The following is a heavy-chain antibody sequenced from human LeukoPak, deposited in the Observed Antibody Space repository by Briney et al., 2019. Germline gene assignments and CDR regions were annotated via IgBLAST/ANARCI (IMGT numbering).Heavy chain of an antibody. CDR1: GFIFSGSA. V-gene: IGHV3-49*04. CDR3: SVLAAAGNSY. Sequence: PGGSLRLSCAASGFIFSGSAMHWVRQAPGKGLEWVGFIRGKAYGGTTEYAASVKGRFTISRDDSKNIAYLQMNSLKTEDTAVYYCSVLAAAGNSYWGQGTLVTVSS. D-gene: IGHD6-13*01. CDR2: IRGKAYGGTT. J-gene: IGHJ4*02.